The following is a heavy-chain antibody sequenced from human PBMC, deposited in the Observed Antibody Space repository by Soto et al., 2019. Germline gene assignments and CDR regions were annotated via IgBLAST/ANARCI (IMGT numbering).Heavy chain of an antibody. CDR3: AKVNRDYYDSSGQTYGMDV. D-gene: IGHD3-22*01. Sequence: GGSLRLSCAASGFTFSSYGMHWVRQAPGKGLEWVAVISYDGSNKYYADSVKGRFTISRDNSKNTLYLQMNSLRAEDTAVYYCAKVNRDYYDSSGQTYGMDVWGQGTTVTVSS. CDR1: GFTFSSYG. J-gene: IGHJ6*02. CDR2: ISYDGSNK. V-gene: IGHV3-30*18.